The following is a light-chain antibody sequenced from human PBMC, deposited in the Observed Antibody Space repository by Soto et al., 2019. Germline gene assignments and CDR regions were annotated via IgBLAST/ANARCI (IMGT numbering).Light chain of an antibody. V-gene: IGKV1-5*03. J-gene: IGKJ1*01. CDR3: QQYNSYPWT. CDR1: QSISSW. CDR2: KAS. Sequence: DIQMTQSPSTLSASVGDRVTITCRASQSISSWLAWYQQKPGKAPKXLIYKASSLESGVPSRFSGSGSGTEFTLTISSLQPDDGATYYGQQYNSYPWTFGQGTKVDIK.